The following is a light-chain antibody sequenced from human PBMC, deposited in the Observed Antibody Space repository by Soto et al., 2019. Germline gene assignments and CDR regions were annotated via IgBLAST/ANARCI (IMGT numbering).Light chain of an antibody. J-gene: IGLJ2*01. CDR3: QTWGTGILI. Sequence: QSVLTQSPSASASLGASVKLTCTLSSGHSNYAIAWHQQQPEKGTRYLMKLNRDGSHSKGDGIPNRFSGSSSGAERYLTIANLQSEDEADYYCQTWGTGILIFGGGTKLTVL. CDR1: SGHSNYA. CDR2: LNRDGSH. V-gene: IGLV4-69*01.